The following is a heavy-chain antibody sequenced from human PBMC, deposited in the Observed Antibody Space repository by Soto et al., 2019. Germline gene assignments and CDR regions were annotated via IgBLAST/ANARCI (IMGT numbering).Heavy chain of an antibody. CDR2: IQSGGPT. V-gene: IGHV3-66*01. CDR1: GFTVSSKY. D-gene: IGHD5-12*01. CDR3: AKDLRYSGYLLFDY. Sequence: PGGSLRLSCAASGFTVSSKYMSWVRQAPGKGLEWVSLIQSGGPTYYADSVKGRFTISRDNSENTLHLQMNSLRAEDTAVYYCAKDLRYSGYLLFDYWGQGTLVTVSS. J-gene: IGHJ4*02.